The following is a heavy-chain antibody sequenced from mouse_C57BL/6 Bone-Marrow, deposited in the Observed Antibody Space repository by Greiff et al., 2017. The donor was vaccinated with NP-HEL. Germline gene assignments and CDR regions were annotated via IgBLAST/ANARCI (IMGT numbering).Heavy chain of an antibody. V-gene: IGHV1-50*01. J-gene: IGHJ2*01. D-gene: IGHD1-1*01. Sequence: QVQLQQPGAELVKPGASVKLSCKASGYTFTSYWMQWVKQRPGQGLEWIGEIDPSDSYTNYNQKFKGKATLTVDTSSSTAYMQLSSLTSEDSAVYYGARRRGNYYGNDYWGQGTTLTVSS. CDR2: IDPSDSYT. CDR3: ARRRGNYYGNDY. CDR1: GYTFTSYW.